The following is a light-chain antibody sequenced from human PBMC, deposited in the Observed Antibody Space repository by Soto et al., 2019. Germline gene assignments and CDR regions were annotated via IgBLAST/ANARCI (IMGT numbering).Light chain of an antibody. CDR1: QSVGNT. J-gene: IGKJ5*01. CDR3: RQYNKWPIT. CDR2: GTS. Sequence: EIVMTQSPATLSVSPGERASLSCRASQSVGNTLAWYQQKAGQAPRLLIYGTSSRATDIPARFSGSGFETEFTFTISSLQSDDSAVYYCRQYNKWPITFGQGTRLEI. V-gene: IGKV3-15*01.